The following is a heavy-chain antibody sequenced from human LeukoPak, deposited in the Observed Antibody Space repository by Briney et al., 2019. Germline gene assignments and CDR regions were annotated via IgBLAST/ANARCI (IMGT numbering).Heavy chain of an antibody. Sequence: GGSLRLSCTASGFTFSSYTMNWVRQAPGKGLEWVSSISGSGDYIFYADSMKGRFTISRDNSKNTLYLQMNSLRAEDTAVYYCARGGPAAGRFDYWGQGTLVTVSS. J-gene: IGHJ4*02. V-gene: IGHV3-21*01. CDR3: ARGGPAAGRFDY. CDR1: GFTFSSYT. D-gene: IGHD6-13*01. CDR2: ISGSGDYI.